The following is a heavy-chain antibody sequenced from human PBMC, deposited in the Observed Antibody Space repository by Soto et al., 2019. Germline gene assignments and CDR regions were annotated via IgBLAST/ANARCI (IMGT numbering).Heavy chain of an antibody. CDR3: AAHPVEMATIPFDY. Sequence: ASVKVSCKASGYTFTGYYIHWVRQAPGQGLEWMGWINPSSGDTKYVQKFQGRVTMTRDTSISTAYMDLSRLRSDDMAVYYCAAHPVEMATIPFDYWGQGTLVTVSS. CDR1: GYTFTGYY. CDR2: INPSSGDT. J-gene: IGHJ4*02. V-gene: IGHV1-2*02. D-gene: IGHD5-12*01.